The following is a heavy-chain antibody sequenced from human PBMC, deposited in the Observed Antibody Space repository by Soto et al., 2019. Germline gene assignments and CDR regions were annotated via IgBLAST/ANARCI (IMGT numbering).Heavy chain of an antibody. CDR2: IIPIFGTA. D-gene: IGHD3-10*01. V-gene: IGHV1-69*13. J-gene: IGHJ4*02. CDR3: ARIREFLNDYFDY. Sequence: SVKVSCKASGGTFSSYAISWVRQAPGQGLEWMGGIIPIFGTANYAQKFQGRVTITADESTSTAYMELSSLRSEDTAVYYCARIREFLNDYFDYWGQGTLVTVSS. CDR1: GGTFSSYA.